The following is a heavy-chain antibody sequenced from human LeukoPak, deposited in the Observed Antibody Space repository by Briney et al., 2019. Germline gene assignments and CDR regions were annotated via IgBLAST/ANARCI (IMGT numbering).Heavy chain of an antibody. J-gene: IGHJ5*02. CDR2: MSGSGGST. D-gene: IGHD2-15*01. CDR1: GFTFSSYA. CDR3: AKAAYWSSHIRNWFDP. V-gene: IGHV3-23*01. Sequence: GGSLRLSCAASGFTFSSYAMSWVRQAPGKGLEWVSAMSGSGGSTYYADSVKGRFTISRDNSKNTLYLQMNSLRAEDTAVYYCAKAAYWSSHIRNWFDPWGQGTLVTVSS.